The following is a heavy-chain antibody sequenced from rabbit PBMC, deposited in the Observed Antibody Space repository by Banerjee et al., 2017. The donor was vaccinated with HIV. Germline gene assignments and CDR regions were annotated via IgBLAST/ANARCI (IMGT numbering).Heavy chain of an antibody. D-gene: IGHD6-1*01. Sequence: QEQLEESGGDLVKPGASLTLTCTASGFSFSSSYYMCWVRQAPGKGLEWIGCIDTGSSGHTYYASWAKGRFTISKSTSLNTVTLQMTSLTAADTATYFCARSYYTYGYAGYAYAYGMDLWGQGTLVTVS. V-gene: IGHV1S45*01. CDR3: ARSYYTYGYAGYAYAYGMDL. CDR1: GFSFSSSYY. CDR2: IDTGSSGHT. J-gene: IGHJ6*01.